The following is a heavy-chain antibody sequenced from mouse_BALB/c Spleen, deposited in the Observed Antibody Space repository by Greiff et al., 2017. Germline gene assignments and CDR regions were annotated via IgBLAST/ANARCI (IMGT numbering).Heavy chain of an antibody. D-gene: IGHD3-3*01. J-gene: IGHJ3*01. Sequence: EVKLMESGGGLVQPGGSLRLSCATSGFTFTDYYMSWVRQPPGKALEWLGFIRNKANGYTTEYSASVKGRFTISRDNSQSILYLQMNTLRAEDSATYYCARDGGRGFAYWGQGTLVTVSA. CDR3: ARDGGRGFAY. V-gene: IGHV7-3*02. CDR1: GFTFTDYY. CDR2: IRNKANGYTT.